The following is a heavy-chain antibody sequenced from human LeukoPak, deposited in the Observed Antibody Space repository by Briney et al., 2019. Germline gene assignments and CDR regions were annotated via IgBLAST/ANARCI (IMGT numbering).Heavy chain of an antibody. CDR1: GYTFTSYD. CDR3: ARGPHSGYDPDYYHYYMDV. V-gene: IGHV1-8*01. D-gene: IGHD5-12*01. J-gene: IGHJ6*03. CDR2: MNPNSGNT. Sequence: ASVKVSCKASGYTFTSYDINWVRQATGQGLEWMGWMNPNSGNTGYAQKFQGRVTMTRNTSISTAYMELSSLRSEDTAVYYCARGPHSGYDPDYYHYYMDVWGKGTTVTVSS.